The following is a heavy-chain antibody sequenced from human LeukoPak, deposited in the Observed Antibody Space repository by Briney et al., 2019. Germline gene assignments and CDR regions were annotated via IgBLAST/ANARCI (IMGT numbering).Heavy chain of an antibody. CDR2: ISSSGSTI. J-gene: IGHJ4*02. Sequence: GGSLRLSCAASGFTFSSSAMSWVRQAPGKGLEWVSYISSSGSTIYYADSVKGRFTISRDNAKNSLYLQMNSLRAEDTAVYYCARAETTVVTPVDYWGQGTLVTVSS. D-gene: IGHD4-23*01. V-gene: IGHV3-48*04. CDR3: ARAETTVVTPVDY. CDR1: GFTFSSSA.